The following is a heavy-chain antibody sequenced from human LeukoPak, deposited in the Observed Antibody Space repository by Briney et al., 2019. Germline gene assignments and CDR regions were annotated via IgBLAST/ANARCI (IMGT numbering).Heavy chain of an antibody. CDR2: ISSSSSYI. CDR1: GFTFSSYS. CDR3: ARVTGPASYYYYGMDV. Sequence: GGSLRLSCAASGFTFSSYSMNWVRQAPGKGLEWASSISSSSSYIYYADSVKGRFTISRDNAKNSLYLQMNSLRAEDTAVYYCARVTGPASYYYYGMDVWGQGTTVTVSS. V-gene: IGHV3-21*01. J-gene: IGHJ6*02.